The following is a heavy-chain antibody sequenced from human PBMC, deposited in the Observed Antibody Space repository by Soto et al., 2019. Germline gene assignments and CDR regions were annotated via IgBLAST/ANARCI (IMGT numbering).Heavy chain of an antibody. CDR1: GFTYSSYG. Sequence: QVQLVESGEGVVQPGRSLRLSCAATGFTYSSYGMHRVREAPGKGLEWVAVISYDGSNKYYADSVKGRFTISRDNSKNTLYLQMNSLRAEDTAVYYCAKDLLRPGRAYGMDVWGQGTTVTVSS. D-gene: IGHD6-25*01. CDR2: ISYDGSNK. J-gene: IGHJ6*02. V-gene: IGHV3-30*18. CDR3: AKDLLRPGRAYGMDV.